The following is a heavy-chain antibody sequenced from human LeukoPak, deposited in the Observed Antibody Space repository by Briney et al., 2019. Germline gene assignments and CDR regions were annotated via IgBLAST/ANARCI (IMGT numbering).Heavy chain of an antibody. V-gene: IGHV3-30*04. CDR1: GFTFSSYA. Sequence: GGSLRLSCAASGFTFSSYAMHWVRKAPGKGLEWVTVISYDGSNKYHAGSVKGRFTISRDNAKNQLYLQINSLRAEDTAVYYCARARVVVTFPPGIDAFDIWGQGTMVTVSS. D-gene: IGHD2-21*02. CDR2: ISYDGSNK. J-gene: IGHJ3*02. CDR3: ARARVVVTFPPGIDAFDI.